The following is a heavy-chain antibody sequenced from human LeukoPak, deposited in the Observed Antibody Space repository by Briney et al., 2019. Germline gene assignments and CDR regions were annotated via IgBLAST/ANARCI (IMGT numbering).Heavy chain of an antibody. Sequence: GESLKISCKASGYTFTNEWIGWVRQMPGEGLEWMGIIYPGDSDTRYSPSFQGQVTISADKSINTAYMQWNSLKASDTAVYYCAKSGFGVTNYRRGQGTLVTVSS. J-gene: IGHJ4*02. CDR3: AKSGFGVTNYR. CDR2: IYPGDSDT. V-gene: IGHV5-51*01. D-gene: IGHD3-3*01. CDR1: GYTFTNEW.